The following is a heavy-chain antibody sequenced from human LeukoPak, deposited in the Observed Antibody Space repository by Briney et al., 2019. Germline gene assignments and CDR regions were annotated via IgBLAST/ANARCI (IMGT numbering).Heavy chain of an antibody. CDR2: INPNSGDT. CDR1: GYTFTGYY. D-gene: IGHD1-26*01. Sequence: ASVKVSCKASGYTFTGYYMHWVRQAPGQGLEWMGWINPNSGDTNYAQKFQGRVTMTWDTSITTAYMELSRLRSDDTAVYYCAREGARLSDYWGQGTLVTVSS. V-gene: IGHV1-2*02. CDR3: AREGARLSDY. J-gene: IGHJ4*02.